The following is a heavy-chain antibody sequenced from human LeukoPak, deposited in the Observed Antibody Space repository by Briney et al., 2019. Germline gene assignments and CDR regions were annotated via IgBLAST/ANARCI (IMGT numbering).Heavy chain of an antibody. Sequence: GSLRLSCAASGFTFSSYSMNWVRPAPGKGLEWVSSISSSSSYIYYADSVKGRFTISRDNAKNSLYLQMNSLRAEDTAVYYCARILLYCSGGSCYSNYFDYWGQGTLVTVSS. J-gene: IGHJ4*02. CDR2: ISSSSSYI. D-gene: IGHD2-15*01. CDR3: ARILLYCSGGSCYSNYFDY. CDR1: GFTFSSYS. V-gene: IGHV3-21*01.